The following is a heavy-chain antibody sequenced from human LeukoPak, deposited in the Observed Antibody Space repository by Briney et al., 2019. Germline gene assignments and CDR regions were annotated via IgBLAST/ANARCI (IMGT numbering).Heavy chain of an antibody. Sequence: GGSLRLSFAASGFTFSNAWMSWVRQAPGRGLEWVGRIKSKTDGGTTDYAAPVKGRFTISRDDSKNTLYLQMNSLKTEDTAVYYCTTDYDGSGSTDAFDIWGQGTMVTVSS. V-gene: IGHV3-15*01. CDR3: TTDYDGSGSTDAFDI. D-gene: IGHD3-10*01. CDR2: IKSKTDGGTT. J-gene: IGHJ3*02. CDR1: GFTFSNAW.